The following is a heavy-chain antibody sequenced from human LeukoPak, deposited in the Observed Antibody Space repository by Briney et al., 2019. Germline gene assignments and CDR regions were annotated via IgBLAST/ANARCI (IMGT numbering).Heavy chain of an antibody. CDR1: GGSISSGDYY. D-gene: IGHD3-22*01. Sequence: PSETLSLTCTVSGGSISSGDYYWSWIRQPPGKGLEWIGYIYYSGSTYYNPSLKSRVTISVDTSKNQFSLKLSSVTAADTAVYYCARDAARYYYDSSGLDYWGQGTLVTVSS. CDR2: IYYSGST. J-gene: IGHJ4*02. CDR3: ARDAARYYYDSSGLDY. V-gene: IGHV4-30-4*08.